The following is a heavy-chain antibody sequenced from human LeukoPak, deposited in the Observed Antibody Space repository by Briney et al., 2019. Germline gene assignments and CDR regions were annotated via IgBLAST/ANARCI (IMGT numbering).Heavy chain of an antibody. D-gene: IGHD6-19*01. CDR1: GFTVSSNY. CDR3: ARESAVAAEGDYFDY. J-gene: IGHJ4*02. V-gene: IGHV3-53*01. Sequence: VGSLRLSCAASGFTVSSNYMSWVRQAPGKGLEWVSVIYSRGSTYYADSVKGRFTISRDNSKNTLYLQMNSLRAEDTAVYYCARESAVAAEGDYFDYWGQGTLVTVSS. CDR2: IYSRGST.